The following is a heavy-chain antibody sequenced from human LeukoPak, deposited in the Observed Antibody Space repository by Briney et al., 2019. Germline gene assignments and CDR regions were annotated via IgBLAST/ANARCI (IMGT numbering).Heavy chain of an antibody. CDR2: ISGGGGST. V-gene: IGHV3-23*01. J-gene: IGHJ4*02. CDR3: AKRSED. CDR1: GFTLSSYA. Sequence: GSLRLSCAASGFTLSSYAMTWVRQAPGKGLEWVSTISGGGGSTNYTDSVKGRFTISRDNSKNTLYPQMNSLRAEDTAVYYCAKRSEDWGQGTLVTVSS.